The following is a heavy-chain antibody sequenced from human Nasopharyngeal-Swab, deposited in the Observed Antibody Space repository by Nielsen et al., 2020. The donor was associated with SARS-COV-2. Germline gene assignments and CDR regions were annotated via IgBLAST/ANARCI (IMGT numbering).Heavy chain of an antibody. V-gene: IGHV1-2*06. Sequence: ASVKVSCKTSAYTLTGYFIHWVRQAPGQGLEGLGRISPNSGGTNYAQKFQGRVTMTWDTSISTVYMDLGRLTSDDTAVYYCASPYCTNGICYSRAPFDNWGQGFLVSVSS. CDR3: ASPYCTNGICYSRAPFDN. CDR1: AYTLTGYF. CDR2: ISPNSGGT. D-gene: IGHD2-8*01. J-gene: IGHJ4*02.